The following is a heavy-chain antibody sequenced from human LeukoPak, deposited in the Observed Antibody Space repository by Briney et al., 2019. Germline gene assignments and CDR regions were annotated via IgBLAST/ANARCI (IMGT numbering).Heavy chain of an antibody. J-gene: IGHJ6*02. CDR3: ARDRVAVAGTGYYYGMDV. CDR2: IYSGGST. Sequence: PGGSLRLSCAASGFTVSSNYMSWVRQAPGKGLEWVSVIYSGGSTYYADSVKGRFTISRDNSKNTLYLQMNSLRAEDTAVYYCARDRVAVAGTGYYYGMDVWGQGTTVTVSS. D-gene: IGHD6-19*01. CDR1: GFTVSSNY. V-gene: IGHV3-53*01.